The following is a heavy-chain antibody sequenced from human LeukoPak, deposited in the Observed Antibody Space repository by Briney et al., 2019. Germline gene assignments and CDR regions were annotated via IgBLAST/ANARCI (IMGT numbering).Heavy chain of an antibody. CDR1: GASINSGTYY. D-gene: IGHD2-8*02. CDR2: IYSSGST. J-gene: IGHJ4*02. Sequence: SETLSLTCTASGASINSGTYYWTWIRQPAGKGLEWIGRIYSSGSTDYNPSLKSRVTISVDTSKNQFSLKLSSVTAADTAVYYCARVYWVYYFDYWGQGTLVTVSS. V-gene: IGHV4-61*02. CDR3: ARVYWVYYFDY.